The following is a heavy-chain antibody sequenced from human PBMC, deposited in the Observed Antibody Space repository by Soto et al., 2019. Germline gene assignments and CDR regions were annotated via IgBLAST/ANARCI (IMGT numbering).Heavy chain of an antibody. V-gene: IGHV1-46*03. D-gene: IGHD1-1*01. J-gene: IGHJ4*02. Sequence: QVHLVQSGAEVKKPGASVRLSCKASGSGYTFSNFNTYYVHWVRQVSGLGLEWMGIVNPSGDKTMYAQKFQGRVTMTRETSTNTVYMDLNSLTSADSALYFCALGTATYLGQGTLVTVSS. CDR2: VNPSGDKT. CDR1: GSGYTFSNFNTYY. CDR3: ALGTATY.